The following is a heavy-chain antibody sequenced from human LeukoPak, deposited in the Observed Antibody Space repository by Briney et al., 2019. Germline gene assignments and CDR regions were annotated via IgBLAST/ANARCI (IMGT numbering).Heavy chain of an antibody. CDR2: ISGSGGST. V-gene: IGHV3-23*01. J-gene: IGHJ4*02. D-gene: IGHD3-3*01. CDR1: GFTFSSYA. CDR3: ARSDDFWSGYYWDY. Sequence: PGGSLRLSCAASGFTFSSYAMSWVRQDPGKGLEWVSAISGSGGSTYYADSVKGRFTISRDNSKNTLYLQMNSLRAEDTAVYYCARSDDFWSGYYWDYWGQGTLVTVAS.